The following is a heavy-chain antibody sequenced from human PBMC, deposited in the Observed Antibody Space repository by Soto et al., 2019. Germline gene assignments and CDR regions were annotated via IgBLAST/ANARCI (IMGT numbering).Heavy chain of an antibody. D-gene: IGHD2-2*01. J-gene: IGHJ4*02. CDR1: GGSFSGYY. CDR3: ARASREDQLLYYFDY. Sequence: SETLSLTCAVYGGSFSGYYWSWIRQPPGKGLEWIGEINHSGSTNYNPSLKSRVTISVDTSMNQFSLKLSSVTAADTAVYYCARASREDQLLYYFDYWGQGTLVTVSS. CDR2: INHSGST. V-gene: IGHV4-34*01.